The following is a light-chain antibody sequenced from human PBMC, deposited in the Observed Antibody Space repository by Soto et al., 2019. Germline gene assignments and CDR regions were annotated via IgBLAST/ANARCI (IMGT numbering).Light chain of an antibody. CDR1: QSVSSNY. CDR3: QQYGSSPLT. Sequence: ESVLTQSPGTLSLSPGERATLSCRASQSVSSNYFAWYQQKPGPAPRLLISGASSRATGIPHRFSGSGSGTDFTLILSRLEPEDFALYYCQQYGSSPLTFGGGTKVE. V-gene: IGKV3-20*01. CDR2: GAS. J-gene: IGKJ4*01.